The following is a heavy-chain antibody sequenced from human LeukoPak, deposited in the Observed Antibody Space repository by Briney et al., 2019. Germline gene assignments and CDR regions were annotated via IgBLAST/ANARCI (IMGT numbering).Heavy chain of an antibody. CDR2: ISYDGINK. CDR1: GFTFSSYG. V-gene: IGHV3-30*19. J-gene: IGHJ4*02. Sequence: QPGGSLRLSCAASGFTFSSYGIHWVRQAPGKGLEWVAVISYDGINKNYADSVKGRFTISRDNSKNTLYLQMNSLRTEDSAMYYCARPNSGPFDYWGQGTLVTVSS. CDR3: ARPNSGPFDY. D-gene: IGHD5-12*01.